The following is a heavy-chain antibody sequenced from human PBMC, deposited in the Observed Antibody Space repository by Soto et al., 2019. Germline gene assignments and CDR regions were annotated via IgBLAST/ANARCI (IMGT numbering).Heavy chain of an antibody. Sequence: GESLKISCKGSGYSFTSYWIGWVRQMPGRGLEWMGIIYPGDSDTRYSPSFQGQVTISADESISTAYLQWSSLKASDTAMYYCAMTDYGDYQIRGFDYWGQATLVTVSS. CDR1: GYSFTSYW. J-gene: IGHJ4*02. V-gene: IGHV5-51*01. CDR3: AMTDYGDYQIRGFDY. D-gene: IGHD4-17*01. CDR2: IYPGDSDT.